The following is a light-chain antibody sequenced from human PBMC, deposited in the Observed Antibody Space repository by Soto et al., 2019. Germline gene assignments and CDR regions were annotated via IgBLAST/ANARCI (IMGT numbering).Light chain of an antibody. CDR1: ESTTSS. Sequence: EVVLTQSPATLSLFPGERATLSCRASESTTSSLAWYQQKPGQAPRVLINDTSTRATGIPARFSGSGSGTNFTLTISSLEPEDFAVYYCQQRSNWPPITFGQGTRLEIK. CDR2: DTS. J-gene: IGKJ5*01. CDR3: QQRSNWPPIT. V-gene: IGKV3-11*01.